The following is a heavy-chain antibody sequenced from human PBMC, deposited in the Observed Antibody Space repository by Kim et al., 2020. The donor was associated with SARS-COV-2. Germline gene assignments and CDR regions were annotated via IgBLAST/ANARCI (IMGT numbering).Heavy chain of an antibody. V-gene: IGHV4-4*08. CDR3: ARDDVAAAGIGVDY. Sequence: NPTLKSRVTISVDTSKNQFSLKLGSVTAADTAVYYCARDDVAAAGIGVDYWGQGTLVTVSS. J-gene: IGHJ4*02. D-gene: IGHD6-13*01.